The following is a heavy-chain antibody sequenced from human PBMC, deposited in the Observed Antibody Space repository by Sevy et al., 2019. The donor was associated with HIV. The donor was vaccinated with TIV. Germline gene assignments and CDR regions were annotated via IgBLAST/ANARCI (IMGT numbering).Heavy chain of an antibody. Sequence: GGSLRLSCAASGFTFSSYWMSWVRQAPGKGLEWVANIKQDGSEKYYVDSVKGRFTISRDNAKNSLYLQMNSLRAEDTAVYYCARVSRGDSYGPVLGHYYYYYYMDVWGKGTTVTVSS. J-gene: IGHJ6*03. D-gene: IGHD5-18*01. CDR2: IKQDGSEK. CDR1: GFTFSSYW. V-gene: IGHV3-7*03. CDR3: ARVSRGDSYGPVLGHYYYYYYMDV.